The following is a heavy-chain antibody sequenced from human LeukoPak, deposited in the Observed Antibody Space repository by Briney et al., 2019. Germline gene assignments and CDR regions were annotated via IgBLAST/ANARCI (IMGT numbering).Heavy chain of an antibody. J-gene: IGHJ6*03. CDR1: GFTFSSYA. V-gene: IGHV3-23*05. Sequence: GGSLRLSCAASGFTFSSYAMSWVRQAPGKGLEWVSFIYSGGNTHYSDSVKGRFTISRDNSKNTLYLRMNSLRAEDTAVYYCANLVTMVRGVTYYMDVWGKGTTVTVSS. CDR3: ANLVTMVRGVTYYMDV. D-gene: IGHD3-10*01. CDR2: IYSGGNT.